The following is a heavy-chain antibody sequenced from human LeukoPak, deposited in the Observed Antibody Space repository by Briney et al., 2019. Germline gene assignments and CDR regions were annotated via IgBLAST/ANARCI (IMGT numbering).Heavy chain of an antibody. Sequence: GASVKVSCKASGYTFTSYYMHWVRQAPGQGLEWMRIINPSGGSTSYAQKFQGRVTMTRDTSTSTVYMELSSLRSEDTAVYYCARGPYNWNYKGWFDPWGQGTLVTVSS. J-gene: IGHJ5*02. V-gene: IGHV1-46*01. D-gene: IGHD1-7*01. CDR3: ARGPYNWNYKGWFDP. CDR1: GYTFTSYY. CDR2: INPSGGST.